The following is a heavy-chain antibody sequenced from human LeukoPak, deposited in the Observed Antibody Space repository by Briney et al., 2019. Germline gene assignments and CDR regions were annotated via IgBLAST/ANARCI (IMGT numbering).Heavy chain of an antibody. D-gene: IGHD7-27*01. CDR2: IYSSGNT. J-gene: IGHJ5*02. CDR3: ARSGAKAVVLGWFDP. Sequence: SETLSLTCSVSGDSISTLNWNWIRQSPGKGLEWIGYIYSSGNTKYSPSLKSRVTISVDTSKNQFSLKLSAVTAADTAVYYCARSGAKAVVLGWFDPWGQGTLVTVSS. CDR1: GDSISTLN. V-gene: IGHV4-59*11.